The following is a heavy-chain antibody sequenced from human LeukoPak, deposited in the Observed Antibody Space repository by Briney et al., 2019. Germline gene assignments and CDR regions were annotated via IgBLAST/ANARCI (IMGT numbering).Heavy chain of an antibody. V-gene: IGHV4-4*07. CDR2: IDTTGSS. Sequence: SETLSLTCTVSGASISNYFWSWIRQPAGRGLEWIGRIDTTGSSNSNPSLKSRITMSVDTSKNQSSLNLSSVTAADTAVYHCAREPGDYWGQGTLVTVSS. CDR3: AREPGDY. J-gene: IGHJ4*02. CDR1: GASISNYF.